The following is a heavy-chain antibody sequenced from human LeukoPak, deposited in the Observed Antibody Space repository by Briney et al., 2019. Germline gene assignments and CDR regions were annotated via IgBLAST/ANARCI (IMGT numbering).Heavy chain of an antibody. Sequence: GGSLRLSCAASGFSVSSKYMSWVRQAPGKGLEWISILYSAGSTYYADSVRGRFTISRDSSKNTLCLQMNSLRAEDTAVYYCARAPLGELSLDYWGQGTLVTVSS. D-gene: IGHD3-16*02. V-gene: IGHV3-53*05. J-gene: IGHJ4*02. CDR2: LYSAGST. CDR3: ARAPLGELSLDY. CDR1: GFSVSSKY.